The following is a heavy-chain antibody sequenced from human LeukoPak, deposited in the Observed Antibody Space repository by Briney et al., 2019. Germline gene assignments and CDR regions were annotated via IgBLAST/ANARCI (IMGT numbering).Heavy chain of an antibody. D-gene: IGHD5-12*01. J-gene: IGHJ4*02. Sequence: QPGGSLRLSCAASGFTFSNYWVTWVHQAPGKGLEWVANINRDGCDKYYMASVQGRFTISRDNAKNSLSLQMNSLRVEDTAVYFCARAIEGAYDLWGQGTLVTVSS. V-gene: IGHV3-7*04. CDR3: ARAIEGAYDL. CDR1: GFTFSNYW. CDR2: INRDGCDK.